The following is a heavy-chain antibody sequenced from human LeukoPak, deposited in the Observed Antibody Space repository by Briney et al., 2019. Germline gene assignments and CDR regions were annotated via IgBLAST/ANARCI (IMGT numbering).Heavy chain of an antibody. CDR3: ARGQDYGSGSIDY. CDR2: IYYTGST. Sequence: PSETLSLTCTVSGGSISNYYWSWIRQPPGKGLEWIGYIYYTGSTNYSPSLKSRVTISVDTSKNQFSLKLSSVTAADTAVYYCARGQDYGSGSIDYWGQGTLVTVSS. D-gene: IGHD3-10*01. J-gene: IGHJ4*02. CDR1: GGSISNYY. V-gene: IGHV4-59*12.